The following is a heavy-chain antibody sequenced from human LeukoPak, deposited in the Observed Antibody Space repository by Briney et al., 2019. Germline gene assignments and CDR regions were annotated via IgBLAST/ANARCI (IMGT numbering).Heavy chain of an antibody. J-gene: IGHJ4*02. D-gene: IGHD3-16*01. Sequence: GGTLRLSCASSGFTFSSYAMSWVRQAPGKGLEWVSTIGGTGVRTYYADSVKGRFTISRDNSKNTLYLQINSLRAEDTAVYFCAKDRLGGPYFFHYWGQGTLVTVSS. CDR1: GFTFSSYA. CDR3: AKDRLGGPYFFHY. CDR2: IGGTGVRT. V-gene: IGHV3-23*01.